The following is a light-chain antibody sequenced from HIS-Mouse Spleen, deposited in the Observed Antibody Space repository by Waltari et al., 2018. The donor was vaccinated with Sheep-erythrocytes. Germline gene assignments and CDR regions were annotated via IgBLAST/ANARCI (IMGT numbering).Light chain of an antibody. V-gene: IGLV2-11*01. Sequence: QSALTQPRSVSGSPGQSVTISCTGTSSDVGGYNYVSWYQQHPGKAPKLMLYDVSKRPSGVPDRFSGSKSGNTASLTISWLQAEDEADYYCCSYAGSYNHVFATGTKVTVL. CDR2: DVS. CDR3: CSYAGSYNHV. J-gene: IGLJ1*01. CDR1: SSDVGGYNY.